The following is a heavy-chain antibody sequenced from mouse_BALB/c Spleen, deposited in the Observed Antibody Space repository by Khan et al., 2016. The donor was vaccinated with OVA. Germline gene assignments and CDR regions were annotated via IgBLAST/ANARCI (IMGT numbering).Heavy chain of an antibody. D-gene: IGHD2-2*01. V-gene: IGHV3-5*02. CDR2: IYYSGTI. J-gene: IGHJ1*01. CDR3: ARDKGGYLYWYFDV. CDR1: GISITTGNYR. Sequence: EVQLQESGPGLVKPSQTVSLTCTVTGISITTGNYRWSWIRQFPGNKLEWIGYIYYSGTITYNPSLTSRTTITSDTSKNQFFLELNSLTAEDTATYDCARDKGGYLYWYFDVWGAGTTVTVSS.